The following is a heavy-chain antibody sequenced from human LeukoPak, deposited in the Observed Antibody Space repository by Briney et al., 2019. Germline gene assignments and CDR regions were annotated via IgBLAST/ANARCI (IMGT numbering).Heavy chain of an antibody. CDR2: IIPMFGTA. D-gene: IGHD6-13*01. V-gene: IGHV1-69*06. CDR1: GGTFISYA. J-gene: IGHJ5*02. CDR3: ARDLSSSWYFSWFDP. Sequence: GASVTVSFKGSGGTFISYAISWVGQAPGQGGEWMGGIIPMFGTANYAQKFQGRVTITADKSTSTAYMALSSLRSEDTAVYYCARDLSSSWYFSWFDPWGQGTLVTVSS.